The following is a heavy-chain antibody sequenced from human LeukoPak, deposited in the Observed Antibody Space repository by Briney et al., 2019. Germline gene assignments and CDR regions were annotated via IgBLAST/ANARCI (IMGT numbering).Heavy chain of an antibody. CDR2: ISYDGSNK. CDR1: GFTFSSYG. J-gene: IGHJ4*02. Sequence: PGGSLRLSCAASGFTFSSYGMHWVRQAPGKGLEWVAVISYDGSNKYYADSVKGRFTISRDNSKNTLYLQMNSLRAEDTAVYYCAKDGGVAAMALYYFDYWGQGTLVIVSS. CDR3: AKDGGVAAMALYYFDY. D-gene: IGHD5-18*01. V-gene: IGHV3-30*18.